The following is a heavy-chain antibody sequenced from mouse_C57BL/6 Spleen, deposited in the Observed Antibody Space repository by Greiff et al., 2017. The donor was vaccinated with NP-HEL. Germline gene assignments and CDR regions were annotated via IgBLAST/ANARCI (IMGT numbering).Heavy chain of an antibody. J-gene: IGHJ2*01. Sequence: VQLQQSGPELVKPGASVKISCKASGYAFSSSWMNWVKQRPGKGLEWIGRIYPGDGDTNYNGKFKGKATLTADKSSSTAYMQLSSLTSEDSAVYFCARVSNYFYYFDYWGQGTTLTVSS. D-gene: IGHD2-5*01. CDR2: IYPGDGDT. CDR3: ARVSNYFYYFDY. V-gene: IGHV1-82*01. CDR1: GYAFSSSW.